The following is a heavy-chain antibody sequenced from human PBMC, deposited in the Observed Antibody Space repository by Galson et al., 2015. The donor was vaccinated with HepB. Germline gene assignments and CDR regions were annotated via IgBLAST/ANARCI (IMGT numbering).Heavy chain of an antibody. CDR2: IWYDGSNK. V-gene: IGHV3-33*01. D-gene: IGHD6-6*01. Sequence: SLRLSCAASGFTFSSYGMHWVRQAPGKGLEWVAVIWYDGSNKYYADSVKGRFTISRDNSKNTLYLQMNSLRAEDTAVYYCARDHSAARPENWFDPWGQGTLVTVSS. CDR3: ARDHSAARPENWFDP. J-gene: IGHJ5*02. CDR1: GFTFSSYG.